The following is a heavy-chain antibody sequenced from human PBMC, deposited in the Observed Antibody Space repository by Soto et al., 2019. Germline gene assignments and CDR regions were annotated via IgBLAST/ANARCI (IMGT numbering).Heavy chain of an antibody. Sequence: PSETLSLTCTVSGGSISSSIYYWGWIRQPPGKGLEWIGSIYYSGSTYYNPSLKSRVTISVDTSKNQFSLKLSSVTAADTAVYYCAGRKRPGYYFDYWGAGTLVTVST. CDR2: IYYSGST. CDR3: AGRKRPGYYFDY. D-gene: IGHD6-25*01. V-gene: IGHV4-39*01. CDR1: GGSISSSIYY. J-gene: IGHJ4*02.